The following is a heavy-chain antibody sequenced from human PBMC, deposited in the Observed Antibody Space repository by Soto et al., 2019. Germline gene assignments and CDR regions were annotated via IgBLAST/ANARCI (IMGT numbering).Heavy chain of an antibody. V-gene: IGHV4-59*01. Sequence: PSETLSLTCTISGGSISVYYWSWVRQPPGHELEWIGYIYASGSPYYNPSLRSRVTISADTSKNQISLKLTSPTAADTAVYYCARGVGSSPSRYWGRGTLVTVSS. CDR2: IYASGSP. D-gene: IGHD1-26*01. CDR1: GGSISVYY. J-gene: IGHJ4*02. CDR3: ARGVGSSPSRY.